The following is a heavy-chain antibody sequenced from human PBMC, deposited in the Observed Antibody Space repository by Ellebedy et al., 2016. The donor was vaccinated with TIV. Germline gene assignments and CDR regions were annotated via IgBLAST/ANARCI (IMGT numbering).Heavy chain of an antibody. CDR2: ISASGGGT. Sequence: GGSLRLSCAASGFTFRSYAMSWVRQAPGKGLEWVSSISASGGGTYYADSVKGRFTISRDDSKNTLYLQMNSLRAEDTAVYFCAKEAYFYDSSDFPYYFDYWGQGALVTVSS. J-gene: IGHJ4*02. D-gene: IGHD3-22*01. CDR3: AKEAYFYDSSDFPYYFDY. V-gene: IGHV3-23*01. CDR1: GFTFRSYA.